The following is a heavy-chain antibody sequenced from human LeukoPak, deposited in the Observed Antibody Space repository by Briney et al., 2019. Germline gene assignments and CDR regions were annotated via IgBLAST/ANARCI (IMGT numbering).Heavy chain of an antibody. V-gene: IGHV4-39*01. D-gene: IGHD2-21*01. J-gene: IGHJ4*02. CDR1: GGSIRSSYYY. CDR3: ASRHCSGGDCYFAGADPFDH. CDR2: IYDSGST. Sequence: PSETLSLTCTVSGGSIRSSYYYWGWIRQPPGKGLEWIGSIYDSGSTYYNPSLKSRVTISVDTSKNQFSLKLNSVTAADTAVYYCASRHCSGGDCYFAGADPFDHWGQGTLVTVSS.